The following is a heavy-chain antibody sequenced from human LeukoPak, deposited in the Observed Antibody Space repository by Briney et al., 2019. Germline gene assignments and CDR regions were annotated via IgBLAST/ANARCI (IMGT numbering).Heavy chain of an antibody. CDR3: ARDDMGLSRPQYLGHPFDY. CDR2: IIPIFGTA. J-gene: IGHJ4*02. CDR1: GGTFSSYA. V-gene: IGHV1-69*06. D-gene: IGHD4-11*01. Sequence: GASVKVSCMASGGTFSSYAISWVRQAPGQGLEWMGGIIPIFGTANYAQKFQGRGPITADKSTSTAYMELSSLRSEDTAVYYCARDDMGLSRPQYLGHPFDYWGQGTLVTVSS.